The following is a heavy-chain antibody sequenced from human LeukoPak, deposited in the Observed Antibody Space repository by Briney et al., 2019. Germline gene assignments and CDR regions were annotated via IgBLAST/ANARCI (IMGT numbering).Heavy chain of an antibody. J-gene: IGHJ5*02. CDR2: IFYSGST. V-gene: IGHV4-39*07. Sequence: SETLSLTCTVSGGSISSSSYYWGWIRQPPGKGLEWIGSIFYSGSTYYNPSLKSRVTISVDTSKNQFSLKLSSVTAADTAVYCCARRHYDYVWGSYHYDLNWFDPWGQGTLVTVSS. CDR1: GGSISSSSYY. CDR3: ARRHYDYVWGSYHYDLNWFDP. D-gene: IGHD3-16*02.